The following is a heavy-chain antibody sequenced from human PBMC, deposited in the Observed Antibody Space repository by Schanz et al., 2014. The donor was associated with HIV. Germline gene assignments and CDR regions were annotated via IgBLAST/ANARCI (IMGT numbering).Heavy chain of an antibody. Sequence: EVQLVESGGGLVQPGGSLRLSCAASGFTFTNAWMSWVRQAPGKGLEWVSVVYIGDSTFYANSVKGRFTISRDNSKNTLYLQMNSLRAEDTAVYYCARFVDYSKYYGMDVWGQGTTVTVSS. CDR2: VYIGDST. CDR3: ARFVDYSKYYGMDV. CDR1: GFTFTNAW. D-gene: IGHD4-4*01. V-gene: IGHV3-66*01. J-gene: IGHJ6*02.